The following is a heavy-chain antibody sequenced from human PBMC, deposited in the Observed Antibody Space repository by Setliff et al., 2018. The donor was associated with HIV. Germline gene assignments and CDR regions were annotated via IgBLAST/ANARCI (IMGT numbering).Heavy chain of an antibody. CDR2: IFDSGST. V-gene: IGHV4-4*07. J-gene: IGHJ4*02. CDR3: VRQGHWYIPWYFDY. D-gene: IGHD1-20*01. CDR1: GGSISGFY. Sequence: SSETLSLTCSVSGGSISGFYWNWIRQPAGKGLQWIGRIFDSGSTTYSPSLRSRVTMSLDTSNNQFSLTLSSVTAADTAVYYCVRQGHWYIPWYFDYWGQGALVTVSS.